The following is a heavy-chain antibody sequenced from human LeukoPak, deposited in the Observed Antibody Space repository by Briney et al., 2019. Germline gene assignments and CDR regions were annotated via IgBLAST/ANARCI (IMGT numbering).Heavy chain of an antibody. CDR3: ARGAAYYYYYMDV. CDR2: INHSGST. V-gene: IGHV4-34*01. Sequence: SETLSLTCAVYGGSFSGYYWSWIRQLPGKGLEWIGEINHSGSTNYNPSLKSRVTISVDTSKNQFSLKLSSVTAADTAVYYCARGAAYYYYYMDVWGKGTTVTVSS. CDR1: GGSFSGYY. J-gene: IGHJ6*03. D-gene: IGHD6-13*01.